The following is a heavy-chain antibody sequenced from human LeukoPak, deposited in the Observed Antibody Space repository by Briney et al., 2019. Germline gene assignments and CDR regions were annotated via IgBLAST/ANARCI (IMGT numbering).Heavy chain of an antibody. CDR2: IIPIFGTA. V-gene: IGHV1-69*13. J-gene: IGHJ3*02. D-gene: IGHD3-22*01. CDR3: ARARAYYYDSSGPGRMYAFDI. Sequence: GASVKVSCKASGGTFSSYAISWVRQAPGQGLEWMGGIIPIFGTANYAQKFQGRVTITADESTSTAYMELSSLRSEDTAVYYCARARAYYYDSSGPGRMYAFDIWGQGTMVTVSS. CDR1: GGTFSSYA.